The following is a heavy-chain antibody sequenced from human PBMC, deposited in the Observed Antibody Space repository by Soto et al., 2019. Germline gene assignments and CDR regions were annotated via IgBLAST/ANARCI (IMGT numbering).Heavy chain of an antibody. J-gene: IGHJ4*02. CDR3: AKVGISGTKYLEY. V-gene: IGHV3-23*01. Sequence: EVQLLESGGGLAQPGGSLRLSCAASGFAFSPYGMSWVRQAPGKGLEWVSSITSTGGTTYYADSVKGRFTISRDNSKNTLYLQMNSLRAEDTAVYYCAKVGISGTKYLEYWGQGTLVNVSS. D-gene: IGHD1-20*01. CDR1: GFAFSPYG. CDR2: ITSTGGTT.